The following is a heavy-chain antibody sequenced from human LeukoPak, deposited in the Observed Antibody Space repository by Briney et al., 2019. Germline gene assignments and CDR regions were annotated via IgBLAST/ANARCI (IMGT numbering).Heavy chain of an antibody. Sequence: KTSETLSLTYAVYGGSFSGYYWSWIRQPPGKGLEWIGEINHSGSTNYNPSLKSRVTISVDTSKNQFSLKLSSVTAADTAVYYCARGLQWLVKYYFDYWGQGTLVTVSS. V-gene: IGHV4-34*01. CDR2: INHSGST. CDR1: GGSFSGYY. CDR3: ARGLQWLVKYYFDY. D-gene: IGHD6-19*01. J-gene: IGHJ4*02.